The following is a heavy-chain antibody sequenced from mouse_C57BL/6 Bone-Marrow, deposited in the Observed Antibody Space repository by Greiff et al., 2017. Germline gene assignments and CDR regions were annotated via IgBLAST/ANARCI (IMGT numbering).Heavy chain of an antibody. CDR1: GYTFTNYW. V-gene: IGHV1-64*01. Sequence: QVQLQQPGAELVKPGASVKLSCKASGYTFTNYWMHWVQQRPGQGLEWIGMMHPKGGSPDYNEKFKSEATLSVDKASRTAYMEPSSLTSEDSAVYYCARSYDDADYTMDCWGQGTTVTVSS. CDR2: MHPKGGSP. J-gene: IGHJ4*01. D-gene: IGHD2-4*01. CDR3: ARSYDDADYTMDC.